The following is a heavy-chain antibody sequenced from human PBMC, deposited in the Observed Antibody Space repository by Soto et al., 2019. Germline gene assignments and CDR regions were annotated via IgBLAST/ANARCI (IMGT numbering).Heavy chain of an antibody. D-gene: IGHD2-2*01. CDR3: ARGLPAALGYYYYYMDV. J-gene: IGHJ6*03. V-gene: IGHV3-48*04. Sequence: GGSLRLSCAASGFTFNTYTMNWVRQAPGKGLEWVSYISSSGSTIYYADSVKGRFTISRDNAKNSLYLQMNSLRAEDTAVYYCARGLPAALGYYYYYMDVWGKGTTVTVSS. CDR2: ISSSGSTI. CDR1: GFTFNTYT.